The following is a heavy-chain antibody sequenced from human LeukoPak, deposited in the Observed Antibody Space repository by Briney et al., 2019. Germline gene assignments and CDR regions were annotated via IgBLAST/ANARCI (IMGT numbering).Heavy chain of an antibody. V-gene: IGHV3-23*01. Sequence: GGSLRLSCAASGSAFSFYAMSWLRQPPGKGPEWVSTINANSGTTSYAASVRGRFTISRDNSKNTLYLQVNTLRADDTATYYCAKPVSGGLAVTADWFHPWGQGTLVIVSS. CDR1: GSAFSFYA. J-gene: IGHJ5*01. CDR3: AKPVSGGLAVTADWFHP. CDR2: INANSGTT. D-gene: IGHD6-19*01.